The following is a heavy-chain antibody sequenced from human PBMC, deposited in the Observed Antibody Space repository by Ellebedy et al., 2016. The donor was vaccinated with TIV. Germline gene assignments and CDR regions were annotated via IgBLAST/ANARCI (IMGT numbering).Heavy chain of an antibody. CDR1: GFIFSSFA. J-gene: IGHJ4*02. Sequence: GESLKISCAASGFIFSSFAMFWVRQAPGKGLEWVAVISFDGNSKFYADSVKGRFTLSRDSSRNTVYLQMDNLTTEDTAMYYCARGPSTSAYLDSWGQGVLVTVSS. CDR2: ISFDGNSK. V-gene: IGHV3-30-3*01. CDR3: ARGPSTSAYLDS.